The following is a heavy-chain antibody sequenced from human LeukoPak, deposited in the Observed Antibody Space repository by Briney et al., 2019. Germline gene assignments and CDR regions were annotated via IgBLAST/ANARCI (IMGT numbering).Heavy chain of an antibody. CDR2: ISAYNGKT. J-gene: IGHJ4*02. D-gene: IGHD3-22*01. CDR1: GYTFTIYG. CDR3: ARVGVVVVITSFDY. Sequence: ASVTVSFTSSGYTFTIYGISGVRQAPGQGLEGMGWISAYNGKTNYAQKLQGRVTITTDTSTSTAYMELRSLRSDDTAVYYCARVGVVVVITSFDYWGQGTLVTVSS. V-gene: IGHV1-18*01.